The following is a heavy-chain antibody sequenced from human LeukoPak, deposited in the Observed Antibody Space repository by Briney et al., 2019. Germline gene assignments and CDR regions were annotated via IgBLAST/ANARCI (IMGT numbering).Heavy chain of an antibody. D-gene: IGHD2-2*01. CDR3: ARHSGCSSTSCFHFDP. J-gene: IGHJ5*02. CDR2: IYTSGST. CDR1: GGSISSGTYY. Sequence: SETPSLTCTVSGGSISSGTYYWGWIRQPAGKGLEWIGRIYTSGSTNYNPSLKSRVTISVDTSKNQFSLKLSSVTAADTAVYYCARHSGCSSTSCFHFDPWGQGTLVTVSS. V-gene: IGHV4-61*02.